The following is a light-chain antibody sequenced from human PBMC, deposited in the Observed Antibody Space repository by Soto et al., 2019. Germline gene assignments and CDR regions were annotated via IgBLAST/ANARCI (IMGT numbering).Light chain of an antibody. CDR1: SSDVGSYNL. Sequence: QSALTQPASVSGSPGQSITISCTGTSSDVGSYNLVSWYQHHPGKAPKVIIYEVSERPSGVSDRFSGSKSGNTASLTISGLQAEDEADYYCCSYAGRSTFAVFGGGTQLTVL. J-gene: IGLJ2*01. CDR3: CSYAGRSTFAV. CDR2: EVS. V-gene: IGLV2-23*02.